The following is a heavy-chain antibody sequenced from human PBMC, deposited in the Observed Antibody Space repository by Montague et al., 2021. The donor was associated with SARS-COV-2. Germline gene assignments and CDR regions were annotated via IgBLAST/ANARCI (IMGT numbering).Heavy chain of an antibody. Sequence: SLRLSCAASGFIFGAHGMHWVRQAPGKGLGWVAVIWYDGGKKYHADSLKSRFAISRDNSKNTLYLQMDSLRVEDTAVYYCARSGYNGYDILDYWGQGTLVTVSS. CDR2: IWYDGGKK. D-gene: IGHD5-12*01. V-gene: IGHV3-33*01. J-gene: IGHJ4*02. CDR1: GFIFGAHG. CDR3: ARSGYNGYDILDY.